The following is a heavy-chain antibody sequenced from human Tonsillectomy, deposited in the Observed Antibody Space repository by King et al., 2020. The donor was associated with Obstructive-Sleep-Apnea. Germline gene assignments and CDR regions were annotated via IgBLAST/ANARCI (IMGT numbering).Heavy chain of an antibody. J-gene: IGHJ4*02. D-gene: IGHD6-19*01. CDR3: AREHSIAVAGRSGHPCDY. V-gene: IGHV4-39*07. CDR2: IYYSGST. CDR1: GGSISSSSYY. Sequence: QLQESGPGLVKPSETLSLTCTVSGGSISSSSYYWGWIRQPPGKGLEWIGSIYYSGSTYYNPSLKSRVTISVDTSKNQFSLKLSSVTAADTAVYYCAREHSIAVAGRSGHPCDYWGQGTLVTVSS.